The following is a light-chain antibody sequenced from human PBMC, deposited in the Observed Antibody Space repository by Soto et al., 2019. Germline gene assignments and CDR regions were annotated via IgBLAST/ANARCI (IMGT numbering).Light chain of an antibody. CDR2: ATS. CDR3: QQYDSSSVT. CDR1: QSVSSTH. V-gene: IGKV3-20*01. J-gene: IGKJ5*01. Sequence: EIVLTQSPGTLSLSPGERATLSCRASQSVSSTHLAWYQHKPGQAPRLLIYATSNRGTGIPDRFSGSGSGRDFTLTIDRLEPEDFAVYYCQQYDSSSVTFGQGTRLEI.